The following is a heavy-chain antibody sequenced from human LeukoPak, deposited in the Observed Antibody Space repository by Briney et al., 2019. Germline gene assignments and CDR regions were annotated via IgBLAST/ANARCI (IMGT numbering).Heavy chain of an antibody. Sequence: PGGSLRLSCAASGFTFSSYAMTWVRQAPGKGLEWVSVISGSGGSTYYADSVKGRFTISRDNSKNTLYLQINSLRAEDTAVYYCAKPTSWTTVTTNPFDYWGQRTLGTVSS. V-gene: IGHV3-23*01. CDR3: AKPTSWTTVTTNPFDY. D-gene: IGHD4-17*01. J-gene: IGHJ4*02. CDR1: GFTFSSYA. CDR2: ISGSGGST.